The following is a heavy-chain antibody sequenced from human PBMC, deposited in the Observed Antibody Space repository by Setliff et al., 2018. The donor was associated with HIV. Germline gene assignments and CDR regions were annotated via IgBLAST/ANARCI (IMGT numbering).Heavy chain of an antibody. CDR1: GGSFSGYY. D-gene: IGHD3-22*01. CDR2: INHSGGT. CDR3: ARVRLTMIMMVDYFDQ. Sequence: SETLSLTCAVYGGSFSGYYWTWIRQPPGKGLEWIGEINHSGGTNYNPSLKSRVTLSADTSKNQPSLSLTSVTAADTAVYYCARVRLTMIMMVDYFDQWGQGTLVTVSS. V-gene: IGHV4-34*01. J-gene: IGHJ4*02.